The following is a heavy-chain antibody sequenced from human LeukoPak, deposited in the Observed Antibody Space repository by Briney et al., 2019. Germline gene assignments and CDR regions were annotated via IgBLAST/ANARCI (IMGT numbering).Heavy chain of an antibody. V-gene: IGHV1-2*02. CDR1: GYTFTGYY. D-gene: IGHD6-6*01. CDR3: ARGKSSTAARLVY. J-gene: IGHJ4*02. Sequence: ASVKVSCKASGYTFTGYYMHWVRQAPGQGLEWMGWINPNSGGTNYAQKFQGRVTMTRDTSISTAYMELSRLRSDDTAVYYCARGKSSTAARLVYWGQGTLVTVSS. CDR2: INPNSGGT.